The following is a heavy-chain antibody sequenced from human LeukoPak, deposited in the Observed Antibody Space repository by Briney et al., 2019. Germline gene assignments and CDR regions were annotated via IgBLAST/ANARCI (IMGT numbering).Heavy chain of an antibody. D-gene: IGHD3-22*01. V-gene: IGHV3-48*03. J-gene: IGHJ6*03. CDR1: GFTFSRYE. CDR3: ARASSSGYPTDYFYYYNMDV. Sequence: PGGSLRLSCAASGFTFSRYEMNWVRQAPGKGLEWISYISNGGSTIYYADSVKGRITISRDNAKNSLSLQMNSLRAEDTAVYYCARASSSGYPTDYFYYYNMDVWGKGTTVTISS. CDR2: ISNGGSTI.